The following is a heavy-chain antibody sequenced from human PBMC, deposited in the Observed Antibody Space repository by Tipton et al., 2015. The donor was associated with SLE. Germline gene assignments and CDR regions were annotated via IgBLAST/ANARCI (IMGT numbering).Heavy chain of an antibody. D-gene: IGHD6-19*01. CDR3: AKSSYSSGWSGIDY. V-gene: IGHV3-33*06. J-gene: IGHJ4*02. CDR1: GFTFSSYG. Sequence: SLRLSCAASGFTFSSYGMHWVRRAPGKGLEWVAVIWYDGSNKYYADSVKGRFTISRDNSKNTLYLQMNSLRAEDTAVYYCAKSSYSSGWSGIDYWGQGTLVTVSS. CDR2: IWYDGSNK.